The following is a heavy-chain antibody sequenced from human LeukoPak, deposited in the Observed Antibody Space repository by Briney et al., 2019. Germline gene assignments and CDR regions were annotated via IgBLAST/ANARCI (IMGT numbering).Heavy chain of an antibody. V-gene: IGHV3-7*01. CDR2: IKQDGSEK. CDR1: GFTFSSYW. D-gene: IGHD2-15*01. CDR3: ARGPSYCSGGSCYFGAFDI. Sequence: GGSLRLSCAASGFTFSSYWMSWVRQAPGKGLEWAANIKQDGSEKYYVDSVKGRFTISRDNAKNSLYLQMNSLRAEDTAVYYCARGPSYCSGGSCYFGAFDIWGQGTMVTVSS. J-gene: IGHJ3*02.